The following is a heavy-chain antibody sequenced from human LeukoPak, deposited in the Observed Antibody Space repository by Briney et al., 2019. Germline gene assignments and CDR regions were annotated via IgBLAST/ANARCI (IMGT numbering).Heavy chain of an antibody. CDR2: INHSGST. CDR3: ATWDSSGWYGGAFDI. CDR1: GGSFSGYY. Sequence: EPSETLSLTCAVYGGSFSGYYLSWIRQPPGKGLEWIGEINHSGSTNYNPSLKSRVTISVDTSKNQFSLKLSSVTAADTAVYYCATWDSSGWYGGAFDIWGQGTMVTVSS. D-gene: IGHD6-13*01. J-gene: IGHJ3*02. V-gene: IGHV4-34*01.